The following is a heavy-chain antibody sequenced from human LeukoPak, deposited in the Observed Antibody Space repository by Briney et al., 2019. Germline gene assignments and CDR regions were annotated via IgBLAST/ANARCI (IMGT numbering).Heavy chain of an antibody. CDR3: ARVSLDCSSTSCFDY. Sequence: SETLSLTCTVSGGSISSGDYYWSWIRQPPGKGLEWIGYIYYSGSTYYNPSLKSRVTISVDTSKNQFSLKLSSVTAADTAVYYCARVSLDCSSTSCFDYWGQGTLVTVSS. J-gene: IGHJ4*02. V-gene: IGHV4-30-4*01. D-gene: IGHD2-2*01. CDR1: GGSISSGDYY. CDR2: IYYSGST.